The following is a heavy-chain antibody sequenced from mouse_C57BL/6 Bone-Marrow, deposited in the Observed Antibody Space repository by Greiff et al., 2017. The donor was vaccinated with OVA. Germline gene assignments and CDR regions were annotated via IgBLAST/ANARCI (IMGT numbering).Heavy chain of an antibody. D-gene: IGHD2-3*01. J-gene: IGHJ3*01. CDR1: GFTFSSYA. Sequence: EVKLVESGGGLVKPGGSLKLSCAASGFTFSSYAMSWVRQTPEKRLEWVATISDGGSYTYYPDNVKGRFTISRDNAKNNLYLQMSRLKSEDTAMYYCARDMTYWGQGTLVTVSA. V-gene: IGHV5-4*01. CDR3: ARDMTY. CDR2: ISDGGSYT.